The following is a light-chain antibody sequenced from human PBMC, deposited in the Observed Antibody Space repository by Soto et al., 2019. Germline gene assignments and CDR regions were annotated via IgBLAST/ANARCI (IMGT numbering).Light chain of an antibody. J-gene: IGKJ4*01. CDR2: DAS. Sequence: EIVLTQSPATLSLSPGERATLSCRASQSVSSYLAWYQQKPGQAPRLLIYDASNRATGIPARFSGRGSGTVFTLAISSLEPEDVAVYYCPQRSNWLTFGGGTKVEIK. CDR3: PQRSNWLT. CDR1: QSVSSY. V-gene: IGKV3-11*01.